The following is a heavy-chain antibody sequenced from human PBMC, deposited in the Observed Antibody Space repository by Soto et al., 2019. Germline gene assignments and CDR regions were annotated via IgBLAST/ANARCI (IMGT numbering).Heavy chain of an antibody. J-gene: IGHJ6*02. CDR3: ARAEKVYYYYGMDV. CDR2: IWYDGSNK. V-gene: IGHV3-33*01. CDR1: GFTFSSYG. Sequence: SLRLSCAASGFTFSSYGMHWVRQAPGKGLEWVAVIWYDGSNKYYADSVKGRFTISRDNSKNTLYLQMNSLRAEDTAVYYCARAEKVYYYYGMDVWGQGTTVTVSS.